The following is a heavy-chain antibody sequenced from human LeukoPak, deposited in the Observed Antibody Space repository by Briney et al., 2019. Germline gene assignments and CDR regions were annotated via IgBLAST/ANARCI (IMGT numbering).Heavy chain of an antibody. Sequence: PSETLSLTCAVYGGSFSGYYWSWIRQPPGKGLEWIGEINHSGSTNYNPSLKSRVTISVDTSKNQFSLKLSSVTAADTAVYYCAKGADRVVTNLGPFDYWGQGTLGTVSS. CDR1: GGSFSGYY. J-gene: IGHJ4*02. CDR2: INHSGST. V-gene: IGHV4-34*01. CDR3: AKGADRVVTNLGPFDY. D-gene: IGHD2-15*01.